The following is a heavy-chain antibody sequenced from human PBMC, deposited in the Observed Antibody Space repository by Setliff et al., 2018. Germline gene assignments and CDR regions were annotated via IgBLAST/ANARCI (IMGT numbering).Heavy chain of an antibody. CDR2: INPSGGST. D-gene: IGHD2-15*01. CDR1: GYTFTNYG. Sequence: ASVKVSCKASGYTFTNYGISWVRQAPGQGLEWMGIINPSGGSTSYAQKFQGRVTMPRDTSTSTVYMELSSLRSEDTAVYYCARATPHGYCSGGSCNPHFDYWGQGTLVTVSS. V-gene: IGHV1-46*01. CDR3: ARATPHGYCSGGSCNPHFDY. J-gene: IGHJ4*02.